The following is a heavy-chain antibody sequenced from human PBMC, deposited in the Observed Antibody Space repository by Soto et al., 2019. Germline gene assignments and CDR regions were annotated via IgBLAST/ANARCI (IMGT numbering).Heavy chain of an antibody. Sequence: ASVKVSCKASGGTFSSYAISWVRQAPGQGLEWMGGIIPIFGTANYAQKFQGRVTITADESTSTAYMELSSLRSEDTAVYYCARAGVGGSYRFAYFDYWGQGTLVTVS. J-gene: IGHJ4*02. CDR2: IIPIFGTA. D-gene: IGHD1-26*01. CDR1: GGTFSSYA. CDR3: ARAGVGGSYRFAYFDY. V-gene: IGHV1-69*13.